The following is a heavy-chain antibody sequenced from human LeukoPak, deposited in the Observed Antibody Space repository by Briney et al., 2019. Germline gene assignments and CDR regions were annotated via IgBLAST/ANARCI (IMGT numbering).Heavy chain of an antibody. CDR2: IIPIFGTA. Sequence: SVKVSCKASGGTFSSYAISWVRQAPGQGLEWMGGIIPIFGTANYAQKFQGRVTITADESTSTAYMELSSLRSEDTAVYYCARVHDPGLRFLEWLSYGMDVWGQGTTVTVSS. CDR3: ARVHDPGLRFLEWLSYGMDV. V-gene: IGHV1-69*13. J-gene: IGHJ6*02. D-gene: IGHD3-3*01. CDR1: GGTFSSYA.